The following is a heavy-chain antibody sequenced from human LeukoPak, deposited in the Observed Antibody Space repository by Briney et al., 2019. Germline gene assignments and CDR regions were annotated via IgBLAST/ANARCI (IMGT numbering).Heavy chain of an antibody. V-gene: IGHV3-48*03. CDR2: TSSSGSTI. D-gene: IGHD3-10*02. CDR3: AELGITMIGGV. CDR1: GFTFSSYE. Sequence: GGSLRLSCVASGFTFSSYEMNWVRQAPGKGVEWVSYTSSSGSTIYYADSVKGRFTTSRDNAKNSLYLQMNSLRAEDTAVYYCAELGITMIGGVWGKGTTVTISS. J-gene: IGHJ6*04.